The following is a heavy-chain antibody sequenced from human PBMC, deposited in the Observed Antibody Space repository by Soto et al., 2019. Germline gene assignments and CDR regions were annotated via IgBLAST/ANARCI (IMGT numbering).Heavy chain of an antibody. J-gene: IGHJ6*02. CDR3: KLEWESYYYGMDV. D-gene: IGHD3-3*01. V-gene: IGHV1-18*01. Sequence: GASVTVSCKASGSTFTSYGISWVRQAPGQGLEWMGLINPNSGNTNYAQKLQGRVTMTRDTSTSTVYMELSSLRSEDTAVYYCKLEWESYYYGMDVWGQGTTVTVSS. CDR1: GSTFTSYG. CDR2: INPNSGNT.